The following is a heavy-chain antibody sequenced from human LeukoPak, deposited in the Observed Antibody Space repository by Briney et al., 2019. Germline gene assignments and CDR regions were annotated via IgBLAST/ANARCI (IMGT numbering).Heavy chain of an antibody. D-gene: IGHD6-19*01. V-gene: IGHV4-34*01. CDR2: INHSGST. CDR3: ARHSYGRQKQWLYNRGY. CDR1: GGSFSGYY. J-gene: IGHJ4*02. Sequence: SETLSLTCAVYGGSFSGYYWSWIRQPPGKGLEWIGEINHSGSTNYNPSLKSRVTISVDTSKNQFSLKLRSVTAADTAVYYCARHSYGRQKQWLYNRGYWGQGTLVTVSS.